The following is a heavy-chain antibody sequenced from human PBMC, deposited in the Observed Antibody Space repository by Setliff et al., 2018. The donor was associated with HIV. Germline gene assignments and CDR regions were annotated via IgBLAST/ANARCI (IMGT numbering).Heavy chain of an antibody. D-gene: IGHD3-3*01. V-gene: IGHV3-7*03. CDR2: IKEDGSKK. CDR3: ARGLERTNTLFGVVSIWLDP. J-gene: IGHJ5*02. CDR1: GFAFSDYW. Sequence: GGSLRLSCVASGFAFSDYWMSWVRQAPGKGLEWVATIKEDGSKKYYGVSVKGRFTISRDNAKKSLYLQMNSLRGEDTAVYYCARGLERTNTLFGVVSIWLDPWGQGTLVTVSS.